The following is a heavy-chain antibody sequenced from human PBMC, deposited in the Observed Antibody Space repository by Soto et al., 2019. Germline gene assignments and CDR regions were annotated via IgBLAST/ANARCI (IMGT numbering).Heavy chain of an antibody. CDR3: AKARIFYGMDV. D-gene: IGHD3-3*01. V-gene: IGHV3-30*18. CDR1: GFTFSSYG. CDR2: ISYDGSNK. Sequence: QVQLVESGGGVVQPGRSLRLSCAASGFTFSSYGMHWVRQAPGKGLEWVAVISYDGSNKYYADSVKGRFTISRDNSKNTLYLQMNSLRAEDTAVYYCAKARIFYGMDVWGQGTTVTVSS. J-gene: IGHJ6*02.